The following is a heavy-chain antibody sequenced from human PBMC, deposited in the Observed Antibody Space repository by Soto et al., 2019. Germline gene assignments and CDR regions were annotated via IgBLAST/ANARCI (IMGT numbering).Heavy chain of an antibody. V-gene: IGHV5-51*01. CDR2: IYPGDSDT. J-gene: IGHJ2*01. Sequence: GESLKISCKGSGYRFTSYWIGWVRQMPGKGLEWMGIIYPGDSDTRYSPSFQGQVTISADESISTAYLQWSSLKASDTAMYYCARSPATVGRYFDLWGRGTLVTVSS. CDR3: ARSPATVGRYFDL. CDR1: GYRFTSYW. D-gene: IGHD4-17*01.